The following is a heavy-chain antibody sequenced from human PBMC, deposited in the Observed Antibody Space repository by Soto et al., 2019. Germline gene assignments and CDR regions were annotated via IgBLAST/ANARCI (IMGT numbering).Heavy chain of an antibody. V-gene: IGHV3-11*06. CDR2: ISSSSSYT. CDR1: GFTFSDYY. Sequence: SGGSLRLSCAASGFTFSDYYMSWIRQAPGKGLEWVSYISSSSSYTNYADSVKGRFTISRDNAKNSLYLQMNSLRAEDTAVYYCARVIFCSGGSCYSRPLYYFDYWGQGTLVTVSS. J-gene: IGHJ4*02. D-gene: IGHD2-15*01. CDR3: ARVIFCSGGSCYSRPLYYFDY.